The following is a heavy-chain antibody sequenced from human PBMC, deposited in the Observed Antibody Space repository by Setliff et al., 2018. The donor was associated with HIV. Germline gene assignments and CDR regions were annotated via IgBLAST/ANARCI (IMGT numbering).Heavy chain of an antibody. CDR3: ARDVDYTDAFDI. J-gene: IGHJ3*02. CDR1: GYTFTSYG. Sequence: ASVKVSCKASGYTFTSYGISWVRQYPGQGLEWMGWISSYNGNTNYAQKLQGRVTMTTDTSTSTAYLELRSLRSDDTAVYYCARDVDYTDAFDIWGQGTMVTVSS. D-gene: IGHD4-4*01. V-gene: IGHV1-18*01. CDR2: ISSYNGNT.